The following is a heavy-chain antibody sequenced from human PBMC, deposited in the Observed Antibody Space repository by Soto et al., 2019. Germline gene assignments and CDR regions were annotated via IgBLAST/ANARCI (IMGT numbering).Heavy chain of an antibody. CDR1: GFTFSSYL. D-gene: IGHD3-22*01. CDR3: ARFYYDSSGYLPSPYYYYYGMDV. Sequence: GGSLRLSCAASGFTFSSYLMSWVRQAPGDGLEWVANIKQDGSEKYYVDSVKGRFTISRDNAKNSLYLQMNSLRAEDTAVYYCARFYYDSSGYLPSPYYYYYGMDVWGQGT. CDR2: IKQDGSEK. J-gene: IGHJ6*02. V-gene: IGHV3-7*04.